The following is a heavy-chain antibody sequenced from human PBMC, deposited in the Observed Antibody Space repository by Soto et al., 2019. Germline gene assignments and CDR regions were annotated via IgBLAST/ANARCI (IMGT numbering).Heavy chain of an antibody. CDR2: IVPLSGAT. V-gene: IGHV1-69*01. CDR3: ARGGVDTVTFDY. J-gene: IGHJ4*02. Sequence: QVQLVQSGAEMKKPGSSVKVSCKASGGSLNNYLITWLRQAPGQGLEWLGEIVPLSGATNSAQKFQGRVTITAEDSTKTAYMELRSLRPEDTAMYFCARGGVDTVTFDYWGQGTLVTVSS. CDR1: GGSLNNYL. D-gene: IGHD5-18*01.